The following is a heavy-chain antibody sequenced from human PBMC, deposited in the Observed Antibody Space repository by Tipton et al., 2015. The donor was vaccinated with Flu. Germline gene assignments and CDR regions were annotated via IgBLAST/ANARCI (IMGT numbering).Heavy chain of an antibody. CDR1: GFTFSSFW. Sequence: GSLRLSCVSSGFTFSSFWMYWVRQAPGRGLLWVSRINSDGSRTHYADSVTGRFTISRDNAKDTLYLQMNSLRAEDTAVYYCARSGSGSYWFDPWGQGTLVTVSS. CDR3: ARSGSGSYWFDP. CDR2: INSDGSRT. J-gene: IGHJ5*02. D-gene: IGHD3-10*01. V-gene: IGHV3-74*01.